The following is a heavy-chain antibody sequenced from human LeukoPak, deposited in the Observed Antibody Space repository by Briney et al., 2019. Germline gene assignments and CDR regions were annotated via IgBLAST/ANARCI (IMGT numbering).Heavy chain of an antibody. CDR1: GYTFIDYR. J-gene: IGHJ4*02. CDR2: INLNNGGT. V-gene: IGHV1-2*02. Sequence: SVKVSCKASGYTFIDYRIHWVRQAPGQGLEWMGWINLNNGGTKYAQRFQGRVTMTKDTSISTAYMELSRLRSDDMAMYYCARDSISVRGLSFDYWGQGTLVTVSS. CDR3: ARDSISVRGLSFDY. D-gene: IGHD2-21*01.